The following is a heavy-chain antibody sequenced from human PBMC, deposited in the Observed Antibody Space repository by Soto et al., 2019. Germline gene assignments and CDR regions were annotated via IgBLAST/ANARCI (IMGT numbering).Heavy chain of an antibody. CDR3: VILDGYYHYLDG. J-gene: IGHJ6*03. Sequence: NPSETLSLTCTVSGDSISSYYWSWIQRPPGKGLEWIGYIYNSGSTNYNPSLKSRVTISAATSKNQFSLKLSSVTAADTAVYYWVILDGYYHYLDGWGKGTTVNV. CDR2: IYNSGST. CDR1: GDSISSYY. D-gene: IGHD6-13*01. V-gene: IGHV4-59*01.